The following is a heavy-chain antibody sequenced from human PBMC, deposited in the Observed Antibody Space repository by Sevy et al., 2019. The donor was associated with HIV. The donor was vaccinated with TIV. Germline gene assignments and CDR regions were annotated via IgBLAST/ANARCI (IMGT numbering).Heavy chain of an antibody. CDR1: GFTFSDYY. CDR2: ISTSSTYT. V-gene: IGHV3-11*06. CDR3: SRVRYKYGSYYFDY. J-gene: IGHJ4*02. Sequence: GGYLRLSCAASGFTFSDYYMSWIRQAPGKGLEWVSYISTSSTYTNHADSVKGRFTISRDNANNSLYLQMNSLRAEDTAVYFCSRVRYKYGSYYFDYWGQGTLVDVSS. D-gene: IGHD5-18*01.